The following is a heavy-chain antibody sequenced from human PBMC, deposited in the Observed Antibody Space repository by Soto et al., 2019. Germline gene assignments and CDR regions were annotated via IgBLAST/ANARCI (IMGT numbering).Heavy chain of an antibody. CDR3: ARGYYGSGSYYTIDY. D-gene: IGHD3-10*01. CDR1: GYTFTSYY. J-gene: IGHJ4*02. CDR2: INPSGGST. Sequence: QVQLVQSGAEVKKPGASVKVSCKASGYTFTSYYMHWVRQAPGQGLEWMGIINPSGGSTSYAQKFQGRVTMARDTSTSTVYMELSSLRSEDTAVYYCARGYYGSGSYYTIDYWGQGTLVTVSS. V-gene: IGHV1-46*01.